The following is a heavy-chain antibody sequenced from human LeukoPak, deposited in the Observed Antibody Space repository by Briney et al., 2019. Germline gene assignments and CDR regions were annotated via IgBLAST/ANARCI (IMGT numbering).Heavy chain of an antibody. J-gene: IGHJ4*02. D-gene: IGHD3-22*01. V-gene: IGHV1-69*04. Sequence: ASVKVSCKASGGTFSSYAISWVRQAPGQGLEWMGRIISILGIANYAQKFQGRVTITADKSTSTAYMELSSLRSEDTAVYYCARDLTGDSSGYRDYWGQGTLVAVSS. CDR3: ARDLTGDSSGYRDY. CDR2: IISILGIA. CDR1: GGTFSSYA.